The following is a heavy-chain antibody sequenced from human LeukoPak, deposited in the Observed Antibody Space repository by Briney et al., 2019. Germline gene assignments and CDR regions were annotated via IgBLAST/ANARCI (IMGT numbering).Heavy chain of an antibody. CDR1: GGSISSGGYY. V-gene: IGHV4-31*03. D-gene: IGHD2-15*01. Sequence: SETLSLTCTVSGGSISSGGYYWSLIRQHPGKGLEWIGYIYYSGSTYYNPSLKSRVTISVDTSKNQFSLKLSSVTAADTALYYCASGIRYCSGGSCLPPGYYFDYWGQGTLVTVSS. J-gene: IGHJ4*02. CDR3: ASGIRYCSGGSCLPPGYYFDY. CDR2: IYYSGST.